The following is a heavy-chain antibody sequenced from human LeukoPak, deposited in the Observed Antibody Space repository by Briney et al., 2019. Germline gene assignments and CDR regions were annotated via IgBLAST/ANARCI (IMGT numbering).Heavy chain of an antibody. CDR3: AGSGTYYVMSDF. CDR2: INGDGSGT. Sequence: RGSLRLSCAASGFTFSSYWMHWVRQVPGKGLVWVSRINGDGSGTSYADSVKGRFTISRDNAKNTVYLQMNGLRADDTAVYYCAGSGTYYVMSDFWGQGTLVTVSS. D-gene: IGHD1-26*01. CDR1: GFTFSSYW. J-gene: IGHJ4*02. V-gene: IGHV3-74*01.